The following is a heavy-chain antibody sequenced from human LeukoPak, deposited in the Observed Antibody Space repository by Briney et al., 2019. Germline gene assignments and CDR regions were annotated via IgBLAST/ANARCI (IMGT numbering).Heavy chain of an antibody. D-gene: IGHD5-18*01. CDR1: GDSISSYY. CDR3: ARVTDPGAYFDY. Sequence: SETLSLTCTVSGDSISSYYWSWIRQPPGKGLEWIGYIYYSGSTNYNPSLKSRVTISVDTSKNQFSLKLSSVTAADTAVYYCARVTDPGAYFDYWGQGTLVTVSS. CDR2: IYYSGST. J-gene: IGHJ4*02. V-gene: IGHV4-59*08.